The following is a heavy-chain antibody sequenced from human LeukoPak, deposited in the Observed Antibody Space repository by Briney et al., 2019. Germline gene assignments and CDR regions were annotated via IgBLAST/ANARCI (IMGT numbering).Heavy chain of an antibody. CDR3: AKAAAGYSSGWYFDY. D-gene: IGHD6-19*01. J-gene: IGHJ4*02. Sequence: GGSLRLSCAASGFTFDDYAMSWVRQAPGKGLEWVSAISGSGGSTYYADSVKGRFTISRDNSKNTLYLQMNSLRAEDTAVYYCAKAAAGYSSGWYFDYWGQGTLVTVSS. CDR1: GFTFDDYA. CDR2: ISGSGGST. V-gene: IGHV3-23*01.